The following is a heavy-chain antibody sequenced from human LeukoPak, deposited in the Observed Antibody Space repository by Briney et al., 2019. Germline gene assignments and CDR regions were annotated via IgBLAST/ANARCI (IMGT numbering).Heavy chain of an antibody. CDR1: GGSFSGYY. J-gene: IGHJ5*02. Sequence: PSETLSLTCAVYGGSFSGYYWSWIRQPPGKALEWIGEINHSGSTNYNPSLKSRVTISVDTSKNQFSLKLSSVTAADTAVYYCARGNGVIRQNWFDPWGQGTLVTVSS. V-gene: IGHV4-34*01. D-gene: IGHD3-22*01. CDR2: INHSGST. CDR3: ARGNGVIRQNWFDP.